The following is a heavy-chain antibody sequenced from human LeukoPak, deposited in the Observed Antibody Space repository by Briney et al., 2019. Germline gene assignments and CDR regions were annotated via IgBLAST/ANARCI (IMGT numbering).Heavy chain of an antibody. V-gene: IGHV4-39*01. Sequence: SETLSLTCTVSGGSISSTNYYWGWIRQPPGKGLEWIGSFYYSGSTYYNPSLKSRVTISGDMSNNQFSPKLSSVTAADTAVYYCARHDLETGTPKRFPYWGQGTLVTVSS. CDR2: FYYSGST. CDR3: ARHDLETGTPKRFPY. J-gene: IGHJ4*02. CDR1: GGSISSTNYY. D-gene: IGHD1-1*01.